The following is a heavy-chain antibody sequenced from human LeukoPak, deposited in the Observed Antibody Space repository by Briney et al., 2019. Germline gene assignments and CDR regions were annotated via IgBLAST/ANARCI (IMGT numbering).Heavy chain of an antibody. Sequence: GGSLRLSCATSGFSFTDYPVNWVRQAPGKGLEGMSNIRTTAEGAKYAYYADSVKGRVTISRDDGKNTLYLHMNSLRDDDTAVYYCATDQRYAFDYWGQGILVTVSS. CDR2: IRTTAEGAKYA. CDR1: GFSFTDYP. D-gene: IGHD3-9*01. V-gene: IGHV3-48*02. J-gene: IGHJ4*02. CDR3: ATDQRYAFDY.